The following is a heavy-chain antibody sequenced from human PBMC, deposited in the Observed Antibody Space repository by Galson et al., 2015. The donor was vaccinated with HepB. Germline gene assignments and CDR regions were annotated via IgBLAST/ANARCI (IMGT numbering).Heavy chain of an antibody. CDR2: ISGSGGST. CDR1: GFTFSSYA. J-gene: IGHJ6*02. D-gene: IGHD1-26*01. V-gene: IGHV3-23*01. Sequence: SLRLSCAASGFTFSSYAMSWVRQAPGKGLEWVSAISGSGGSTYYADSVKGRFTISRDNSKNTLYLQMNSLRAEDTAVYYCAREEVGANYYYGMDVWGQGTTVTVSS. CDR3: AREEVGANYYYGMDV.